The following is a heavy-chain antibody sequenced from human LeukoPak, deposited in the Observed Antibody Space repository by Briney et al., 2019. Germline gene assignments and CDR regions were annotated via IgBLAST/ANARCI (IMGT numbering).Heavy chain of an antibody. CDR2: IYYSGST. Sequence: SQTLSLTCTVSGGSISSGGYYWSWIRQHPGKGLEWIVYIYYSGSTYYNPSLKSRVTISVDTSKNQFSLKLSSVTAADTAVYYCARASGYGTSWFFDYWGQGTLVTVSS. CDR1: GGSISSGGYY. D-gene: IGHD5-12*01. CDR3: ARASGYGTSWFFDY. J-gene: IGHJ4*02. V-gene: IGHV4-31*03.